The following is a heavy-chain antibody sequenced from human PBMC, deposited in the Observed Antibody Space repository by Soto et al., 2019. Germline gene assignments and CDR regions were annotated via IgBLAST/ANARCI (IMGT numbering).Heavy chain of an antibody. J-gene: IGHJ5*02. V-gene: IGHV1-46*01. CDR1: GYTFTSYY. CDR3: ARDRSRLAMIVVVPFDP. D-gene: IGHD3-22*01. CDR2: INPSGGST. Sequence: ASVKVSCKASGYTFTSYYMHWVRQDPGQGPEWVGIINPSGGSTSYAQNFQGRLTLTSDTSTSTVYMELRSLRSDDTAVYYCARDRSRLAMIVVVPFDPWGQGTLVTVSS.